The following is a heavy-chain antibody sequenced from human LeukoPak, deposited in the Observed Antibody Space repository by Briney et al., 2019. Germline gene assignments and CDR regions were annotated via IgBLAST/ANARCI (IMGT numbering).Heavy chain of an antibody. Sequence: GGSLRLSCAASGFTFSSYGMHWVRQAPGKGLEWVAVILYDGTNKYYADSVKGRFTISRDNSKNTLYLQMNSLRADDTAVYYCARDRWGVTGTTDYWGQGTLVTVSS. J-gene: IGHJ4*02. CDR2: ILYDGTNK. D-gene: IGHD1-20*01. V-gene: IGHV3-30*03. CDR1: GFTFSSYG. CDR3: ARDRWGVTGTTDY.